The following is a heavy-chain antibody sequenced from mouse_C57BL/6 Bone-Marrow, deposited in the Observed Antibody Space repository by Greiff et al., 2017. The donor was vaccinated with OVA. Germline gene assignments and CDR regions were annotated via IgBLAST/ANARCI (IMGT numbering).Heavy chain of an antibody. Sequence: QVQLQQSGAELAKPGASVKLSCKASGYTFTSYWMHWVKQRPGQGLEWIGRIDPANGNTKYAPKFQGKATITADTSSNTAYLQLSSLTSEDTAIYYCARGGRQPGRGYAMDYWGQGTSVTVSS. V-gene: IGHV1-7*01. D-gene: IGHD3-3*01. CDR3: ARGGRQPGRGYAMDY. CDR1: GYTFTSYW. CDR2: IDPANGNT. J-gene: IGHJ4*01.